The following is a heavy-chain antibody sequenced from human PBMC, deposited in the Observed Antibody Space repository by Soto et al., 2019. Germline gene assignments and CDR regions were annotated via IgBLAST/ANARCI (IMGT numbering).Heavy chain of an antibody. CDR2: ISSSSSYI. CDR1: GFTFSSYS. CDR3: ARDRVRGSDIVVVRGPSVSDY. V-gene: IGHV3-21*01. Sequence: EVQLVESGGGLVKPGGSLRLSCAASGFTFSSYSMNWVRQAPGKGLEWVSSISSSSSYIYYADSVKGRFTISRDNAKNSLYLQMNSLRAEDTAVYYCARDRVRGSDIVVVRGPSVSDYWGQGTLVTVSS. D-gene: IGHD2-2*01. J-gene: IGHJ4*02.